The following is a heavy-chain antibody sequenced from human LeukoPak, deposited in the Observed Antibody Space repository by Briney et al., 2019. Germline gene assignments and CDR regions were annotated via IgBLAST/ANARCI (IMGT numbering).Heavy chain of an antibody. Sequence: PGGSPRLSCAASGFTFSSYWMSWVRQAPGKGLEWVANIKQDGSEKYYVDSVKGRFTISRDNAKNSLYLQMNSLRAEDTAVYYCASLALMGIAADDYSDYWGQGTLVTVSS. CDR1: GFTFSSYW. J-gene: IGHJ4*02. CDR3: ASLALMGIAADDYSDY. D-gene: IGHD6-13*01. CDR2: IKQDGSEK. V-gene: IGHV3-7*05.